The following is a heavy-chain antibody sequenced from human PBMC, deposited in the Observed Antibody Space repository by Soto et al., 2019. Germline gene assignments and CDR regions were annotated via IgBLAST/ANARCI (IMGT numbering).Heavy chain of an antibody. CDR3: AREARLRAAAPDK. V-gene: IGHV4-4*07. D-gene: IGHD6-13*01. CDR2: IYSSRNT. CDR1: GGPISSYY. J-gene: IGHJ4*02. Sequence: HSETLSLTCTVYGGPISSYYCSWIRQPAGKGLEWIGRIYSSRNTNYNHPLRSRVTMSVDTSKNQFSLKLMSVTAADTAVYYCAREARLRAAAPDKWGQGTLVTVSS.